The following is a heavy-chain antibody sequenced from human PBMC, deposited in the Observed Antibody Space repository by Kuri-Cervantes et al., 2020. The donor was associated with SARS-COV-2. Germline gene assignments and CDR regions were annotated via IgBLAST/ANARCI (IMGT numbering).Heavy chain of an antibody. CDR1: GFTFSSYA. J-gene: IGHJ6*02. CDR2: ISGSGGST. V-gene: IGHV3-23*01. CDR3: AKDLGEDSGGFYGMDV. Sequence: GESLKISCAASGFTFSSYAMSWVRQAPGRGLEWVSAISGSGGSTYYADSVKGRFTISRDNSKNTLYLQMNSLRDEDTDVYSCAKDLGEDSGGFYGMDVWGQGTTVHVSS. D-gene: IGHD3-22*01.